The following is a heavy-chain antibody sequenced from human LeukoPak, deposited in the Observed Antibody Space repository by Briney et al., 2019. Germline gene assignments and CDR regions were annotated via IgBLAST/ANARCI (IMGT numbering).Heavy chain of an antibody. Sequence: GGSLRLSCAASGFTVSSNYMSWVRQAPGKGLEWVAVISYDGSNKYYADSVKGRFTISRDNSKNTLYLQMNSLRAEDTAVYYCARDGYSGYDDAFDIWGQGTLVTVSS. CDR3: ARDGYSGYDDAFDI. D-gene: IGHD5-12*01. CDR2: ISYDGSNK. V-gene: IGHV3-30*03. J-gene: IGHJ3*02. CDR1: GFTVSSNY.